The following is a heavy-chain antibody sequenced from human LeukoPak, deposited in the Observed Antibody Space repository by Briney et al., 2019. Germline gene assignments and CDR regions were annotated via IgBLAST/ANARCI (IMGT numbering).Heavy chain of an antibody. CDR3: ASDGYCSSTSCYRDYYYYYYMDV. J-gene: IGHJ6*03. CDR1: GGTFSSYA. D-gene: IGHD2-2*02. Sequence: GASVKVSCKASGGTFSSYAISWVRQAPGQGLEWMGGIIPIFGTANYAQKFQGRVTITTDESTSTAYMELSSLRSEDTAVYYCASDGYCSSTSCYRDYYYYYYMDVWGKGTTVTVSS. V-gene: IGHV1-69*05. CDR2: IIPIFGTA.